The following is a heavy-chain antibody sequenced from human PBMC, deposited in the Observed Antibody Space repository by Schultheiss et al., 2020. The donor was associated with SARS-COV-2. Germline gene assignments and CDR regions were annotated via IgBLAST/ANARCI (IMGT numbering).Heavy chain of an antibody. CDR3: AKGPYYGDLNYYFDY. CDR2: ISSSSSYT. CDR1: GFTFSNYA. J-gene: IGHJ4*02. D-gene: IGHD4-17*01. V-gene: IGHV3-23*01. Sequence: GESLKISCAASGFTFSNYAMSWVRQAPGKGLEWVSYISSSSSYTNYADSVKGRFTISRDNSKNTLYLQMNSLRAEDTAVYYCAKGPYYGDLNYYFDYWGQGTLVTVSS.